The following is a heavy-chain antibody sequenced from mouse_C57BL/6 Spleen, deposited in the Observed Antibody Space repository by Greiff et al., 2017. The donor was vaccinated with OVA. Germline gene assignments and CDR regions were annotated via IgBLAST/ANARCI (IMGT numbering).Heavy chain of an antibody. CDR3: AREGVTTVVARYYAMDY. Sequence: VQLQQSGAELVKPGASVKLSCKASGYTFTSYWMHWVKQRPGRGLEWIGRIDPNSGGTKYNEKFKSKATLTVDKPSSTAYMQLSSLTSEDSAVYYCAREGVTTVVARYYAMDYWGQGTSVTVSS. CDR2: IDPNSGGT. V-gene: IGHV1-72*01. D-gene: IGHD1-1*01. J-gene: IGHJ4*01. CDR1: GYTFTSYW.